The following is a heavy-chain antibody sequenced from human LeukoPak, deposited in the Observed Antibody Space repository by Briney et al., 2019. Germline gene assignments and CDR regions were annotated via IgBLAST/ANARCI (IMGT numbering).Heavy chain of an antibody. Sequence: ASVTVSCTASGYTFTGYYMHWVRQAPGQGLEWMGRINPNSGGTNYAQKFQGRVTMTRDTSISTAYMELSRLRSDDTAVYYCARHYCSGGSCYSTLDAFDIWGQGTMVTVSS. D-gene: IGHD2-15*01. CDR3: ARHYCSGGSCYSTLDAFDI. CDR1: GYTFTGYY. CDR2: INPNSGGT. J-gene: IGHJ3*02. V-gene: IGHV1-2*06.